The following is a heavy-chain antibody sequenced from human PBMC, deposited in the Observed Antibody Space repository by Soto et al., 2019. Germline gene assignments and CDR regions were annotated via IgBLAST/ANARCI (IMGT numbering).Heavy chain of an antibody. D-gene: IGHD6-19*01. CDR1: GFTFSSYG. Sequence: GGSLRLSCAAFGFTFSSYGMHWVRQVPGKGLEWVGVIWYDGSNKYYADSVKGRFTISRDNSKNTLYLQMNSLRAEDTAVYYCARAGIAVADLSDPWGQGTLVTVSS. V-gene: IGHV3-33*01. J-gene: IGHJ5*02. CDR3: ARAGIAVADLSDP. CDR2: IWYDGSNK.